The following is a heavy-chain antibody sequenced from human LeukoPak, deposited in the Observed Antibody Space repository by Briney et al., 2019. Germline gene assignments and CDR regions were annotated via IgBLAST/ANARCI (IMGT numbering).Heavy chain of an antibody. Sequence: ASVKVSCKASGYTFTSYGISWVRQAPGQGLEWMGCISAYNGNTNYAQKLQGRVTMTTDTSTSTAYMELRSLRSDDTAVYYCAREGYDILTGYSRPFDYWGQGTLVTVSS. CDR1: GYTFTSYG. J-gene: IGHJ4*02. D-gene: IGHD3-9*01. CDR3: AREGYDILTGYSRPFDY. V-gene: IGHV1-18*01. CDR2: ISAYNGNT.